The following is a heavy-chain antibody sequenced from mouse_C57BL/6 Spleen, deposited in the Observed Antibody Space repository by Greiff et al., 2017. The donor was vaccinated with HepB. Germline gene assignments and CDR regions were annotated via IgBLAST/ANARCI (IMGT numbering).Heavy chain of an antibody. CDR3: ARGVGNYLWYFDY. Sequence: QVQLQQSGPELVKPGASVKLSCKASGYTFTSYDINWVKQRPGQGLEWIGWIYPRDGSTKYNEKFKGKATLTVDTSSSTAYMELHSLTSADSAVYFCARGVGNYLWYFDYWGQGTTLTVSS. D-gene: IGHD2-1*01. CDR2: IYPRDGST. J-gene: IGHJ2*01. V-gene: IGHV1-85*01. CDR1: GYTFTSYD.